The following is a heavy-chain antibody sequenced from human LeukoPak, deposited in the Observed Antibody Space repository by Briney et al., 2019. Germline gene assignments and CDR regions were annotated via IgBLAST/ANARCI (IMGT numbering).Heavy chain of an antibody. V-gene: IGHV3-30*02. D-gene: IGHD1-14*01. CDR3: AKDQGSVYDVSHDY. J-gene: IGHJ4*02. CDR2: IRYDGSNK. CDR1: GFSFSSSG. Sequence: GGSLRLSCAASGFSFSSSGMHWVRQAPGKGLEWVAFIRYDGSNKYYADSVKGRFTISRDNSKNTLYLQMNSLRAEDTAVYYCAKDQGSVYDVSHDYWGQGTLVTVSS.